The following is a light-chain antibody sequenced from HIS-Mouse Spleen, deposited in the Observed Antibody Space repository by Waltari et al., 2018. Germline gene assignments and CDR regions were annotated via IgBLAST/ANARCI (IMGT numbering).Light chain of an antibody. J-gene: IGKJ1*01. Sequence: DIQMTQSPSTLSASVGDRVNITCRASQSISSWLAWYPQKPGKAPKLLIYKASSLESGVPSRFSGSGSGTEFTLTISSLQPDDFATYYCQQYRTFGQGTKVEIK. CDR1: QSISSW. CDR2: KAS. CDR3: QQYRT. V-gene: IGKV1-5*03.